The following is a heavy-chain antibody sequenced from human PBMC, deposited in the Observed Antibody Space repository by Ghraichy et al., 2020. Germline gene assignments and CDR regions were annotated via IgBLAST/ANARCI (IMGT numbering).Heavy chain of an antibody. V-gene: IGHV3-48*02. J-gene: IGHJ6*02. CDR3: ARGSRMVRFYYYDGMDV. Sequence: GGSLRLSCVGSGFTLSTYSMNWVRQAPGKGLEWVSYITSSSRTKSYADSVKGRFTISRDNAQNSLYLQMNNLRDEDTAIYYCARGSRMVRFYYYDGMDVWGQGTTVTVSS. D-gene: IGHD3-10*01. CDR1: GFTLSTYS. CDR2: ITSSSRTK.